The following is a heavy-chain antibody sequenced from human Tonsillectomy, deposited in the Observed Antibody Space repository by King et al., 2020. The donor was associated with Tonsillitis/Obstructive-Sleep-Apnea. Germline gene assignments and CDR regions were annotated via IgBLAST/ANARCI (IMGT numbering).Heavy chain of an antibody. CDR1: WFSLSTSGVG. J-gene: IGHJ3*02. D-gene: IGHD4-17*01. CDR2: IYWVDDN. Sequence: TLKESGPTLVKPTQTLTLTCTFSWFSLSTSGVGVGWIRHPPGKALELLALIYWVDDNRYIPSLKSRLTIFKDTSKNQVVLTLTNMDPVDTGTYYCALTLHFGDYVDIWGQGTMVTVSS. V-gene: IGHV2-5*02. CDR3: ALTLHFGDYVDI.